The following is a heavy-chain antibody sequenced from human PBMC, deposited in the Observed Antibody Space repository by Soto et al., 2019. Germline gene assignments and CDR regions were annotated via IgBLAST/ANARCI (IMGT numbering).Heavy chain of an antibody. V-gene: IGHV4-30-4*01. CDR3: ARIPYYYDSSGFDY. J-gene: IGHJ4*02. CDR1: GGSIISGDYY. Sequence: QVQLQESGPGLVKPSQTLSLTCTVSGGSIISGDYYWNWIRQPPGKGLEWIGSIYYSGSTYYNPSLKSRVTISIDTSKSQFSLKLSSVTAADTAVYYCARIPYYYDSSGFDYWGQGTLVTVSS. CDR2: IYYSGST. D-gene: IGHD3-22*01.